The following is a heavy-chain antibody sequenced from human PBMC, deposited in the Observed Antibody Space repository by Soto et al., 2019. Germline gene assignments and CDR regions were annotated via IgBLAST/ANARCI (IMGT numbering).Heavy chain of an antibody. D-gene: IGHD3-3*01. CDR1: GFTFSNAW. CDR2: IKSKTDGGTT. Sequence: EVQLVESGGGLVKPGGSLRLSCAASGFTFSNAWMNWVRQAPGKGLEWVGRIKSKTDGGTTDYAAPVKGRFTISRDDSKNTLYLQMNSLKTEDTAVYYCNTAGYYDFWSGYYSPYYFDYWGQGTLVTVSS. CDR3: NTAGYYDFWSGYYSPYYFDY. V-gene: IGHV3-15*07. J-gene: IGHJ4*02.